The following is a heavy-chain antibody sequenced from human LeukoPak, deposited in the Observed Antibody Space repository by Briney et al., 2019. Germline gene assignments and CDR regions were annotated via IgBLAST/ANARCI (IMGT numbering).Heavy chain of an antibody. D-gene: IGHD3-10*01. Sequence: GGSLRLSCAASAFSLNAYNMNWVRQAPGKGLEWVANIKQDGSEKYYVDSVKGRFTISRDNAKNSLYLQMNSLRAEDTAVYYCAREAGRGAYFDYWGQGTLVTVSS. V-gene: IGHV3-7*01. CDR1: AFSLNAYN. CDR3: AREAGRGAYFDY. J-gene: IGHJ4*02. CDR2: IKQDGSEK.